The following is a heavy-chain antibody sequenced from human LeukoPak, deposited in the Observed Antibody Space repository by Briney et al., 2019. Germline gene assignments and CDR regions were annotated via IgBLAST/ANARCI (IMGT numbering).Heavy chain of an antibody. V-gene: IGHV3-23*01. J-gene: IGHJ1*01. D-gene: IGHD4-17*01. CDR3: AKCYGDFLPNAEYFQH. CDR2: ISSSGGST. CDR1: GFTFSSYA. Sequence: GGSLRLSCAASGFTFSSYAMSWVRQAPGKGLEWVSAISSSGGSTYYADSVKGRFTISRDNSKNTLYLQMNSLRAEDTAVYYCAKCYGDFLPNAEYFQHWGQGTLVTVSS.